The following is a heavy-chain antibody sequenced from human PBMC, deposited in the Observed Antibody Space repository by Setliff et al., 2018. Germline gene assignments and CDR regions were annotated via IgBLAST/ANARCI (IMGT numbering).Heavy chain of an antibody. CDR2: IYYSGST. V-gene: IGHV4-39*01. D-gene: IGHD3-22*01. CDR3: ATRTYYDSNGYYYAIAGPFDI. J-gene: IGHJ3*02. CDR1: GGSISSSIYY. Sequence: PSETLSLTCSVSGGSISSSIYYWGWIRQPPGKGLEWIGSIYYSGSTYYSPSLKRRVTISVDTSKNQFSLKQSSVTAADTAVYYCATRTYYDSNGYYYAIAGPFDIWGQGTMVTVSS.